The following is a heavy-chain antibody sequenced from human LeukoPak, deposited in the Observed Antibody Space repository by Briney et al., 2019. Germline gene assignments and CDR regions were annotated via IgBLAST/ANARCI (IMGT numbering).Heavy chain of an antibody. D-gene: IGHD2-21*01. J-gene: IGHJ5*02. CDR3: AGPTSYCGGACELS. CDR1: GYSFTNYW. Sequence: GESLKISCKGSGYSFTNYWIGWVRQMPGKGLEWMGIIYPGDSDTRYRPSFQGPVTISADKSICTAYLQWSRMKASDTAMYYCAGPTSYCGGACELSWGRGTLVTVSS. V-gene: IGHV5-51*03. CDR2: IYPGDSDT.